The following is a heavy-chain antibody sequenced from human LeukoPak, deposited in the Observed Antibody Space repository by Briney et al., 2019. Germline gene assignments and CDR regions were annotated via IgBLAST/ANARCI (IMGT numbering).Heavy chain of an antibody. Sequence: EASETLSLTCTVSGYSISSGYYWGWIRQPPGKGLEWIGSIYHSGSTYYNPSLKCRVTISVDTSKNQFSLKLSSVTAADTAVYYCARDGDIVVVPAAMISPFDPWGQGTLVTVSS. CDR1: GYSISSGYY. V-gene: IGHV4-38-2*02. D-gene: IGHD2-2*01. CDR3: ARDGDIVVVPAAMISPFDP. CDR2: IYHSGST. J-gene: IGHJ5*02.